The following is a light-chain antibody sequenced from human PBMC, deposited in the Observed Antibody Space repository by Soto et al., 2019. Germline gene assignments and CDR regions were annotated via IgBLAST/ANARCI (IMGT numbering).Light chain of an antibody. J-gene: IGKJ1*01. CDR3: QQYCATPWT. V-gene: IGKV4-1*01. CDR1: QSVLYSSNNQNC. CDR2: WVS. Sequence: DIVMTQSPDSLAVSLGERATINCESSQSVLYSSNNQNCLAWYQQKPGQPPKLLIYWVSTRESGVPDRFSGSGSVTDFTLTISSLQAEDVAVYYCQQYCATPWTFGQGTKVEIK.